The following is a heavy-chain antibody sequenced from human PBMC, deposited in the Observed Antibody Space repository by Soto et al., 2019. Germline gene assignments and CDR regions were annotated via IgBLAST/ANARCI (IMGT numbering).Heavy chain of an antibody. CDR1: GGSISSGGYS. CDR3: DRLIRGLWWFDP. Sequence: SETLSLTCAVSGGSISSGGYSWSWIRQPPGKGLEWIGYIYHSGSTYYNPSLKSRVTISVDRSKNQFSLKLSSVTAADTAVYYGDRLIRGLWWFDPWGQGTLVTVSS. D-gene: IGHD3-10*01. CDR2: IYHSGST. V-gene: IGHV4-30-2*01. J-gene: IGHJ5*02.